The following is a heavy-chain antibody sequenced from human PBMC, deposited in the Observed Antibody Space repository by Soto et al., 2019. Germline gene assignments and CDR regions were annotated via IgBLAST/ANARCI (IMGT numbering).Heavy chain of an antibody. CDR3: AREGGSGAKFNY. CDR2: IIPIFGTA. V-gene: IGHV1-69*01. D-gene: IGHD1-26*01. Sequence: QVQLVQSGAEVKKPGSSVKVSCKASGGTFSSYAISWVRQAPGQGLEWMGGIIPIFGTANYAQKFQGRVTIPADESTSTADRELSSLRSEDTAVYYCAREGGSGAKFNYWGQGTLVTVSS. J-gene: IGHJ4*02. CDR1: GGTFSSYA.